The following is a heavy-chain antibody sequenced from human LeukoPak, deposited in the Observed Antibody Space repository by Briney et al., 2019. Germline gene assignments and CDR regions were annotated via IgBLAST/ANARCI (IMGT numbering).Heavy chain of an antibody. CDR1: GFTFSSYA. D-gene: IGHD6-6*01. V-gene: IGHV3-23*01. CDR3: AKDIGLGSSSYAFDY. Sequence: GGSLRLSCAASGFTFSSYAMSWVRQAPGKGLEWVSAISGSGGSTYYADSVKGRFTISRDNSKNTLYLQMNSLRAEDTAVYYCAKDIGLGSSSYAFDYWGQGTLVTVSS. CDR2: ISGSGGST. J-gene: IGHJ4*02.